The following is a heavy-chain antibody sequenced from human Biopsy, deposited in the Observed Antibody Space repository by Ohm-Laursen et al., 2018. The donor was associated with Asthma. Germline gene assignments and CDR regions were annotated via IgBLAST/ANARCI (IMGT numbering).Heavy chain of an antibody. V-gene: IGHV4-34*01. Sequence: GTLSLTCTVYGGYLTGHYWNWIRQPPGKGLEWIGEIDQSGYTNYNPPLKRRVTISADTSKNQFHLNLSSVTAADTAVYFCARAAITGIRGWFDPWGQGTQVTVSS. D-gene: IGHD1-20*01. J-gene: IGHJ5*02. CDR3: ARAAITGIRGWFDP. CDR2: IDQSGYT. CDR1: GGYLTGHY.